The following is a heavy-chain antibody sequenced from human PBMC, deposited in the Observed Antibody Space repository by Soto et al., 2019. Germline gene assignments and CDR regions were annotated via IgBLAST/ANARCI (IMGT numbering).Heavy chain of an antibody. CDR3: ARARVMVRGVTAPLHYYYGMDV. CDR1: GGSISSGGYY. D-gene: IGHD3-10*01. V-gene: IGHV4-31*03. CDR2: IYYSGST. Sequence: QVQLQESGPGLVKPSQTLSLTCTVSGGSISSGGYYWSWIRQHPGKGLEWIGYIYYSGSTYYNPSRKSRVTISVDTSKNQFSLKLSSVTAADTAVYYCARARVMVRGVTAPLHYYYGMDVWGQGTTVTVSS. J-gene: IGHJ6*02.